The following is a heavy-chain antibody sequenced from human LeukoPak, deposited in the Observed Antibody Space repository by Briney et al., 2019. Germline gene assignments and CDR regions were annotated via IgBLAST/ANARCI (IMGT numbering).Heavy chain of an antibody. CDR3: ARGGRGGIYSSDAFDI. Sequence: GASVKVSCKASGYTFTGYYIHWVRQAPGQELEWMGWINPNSGGTNYAQKFQGRVTMTRDTSISTAYMELSRLTSDDTAVYYCARGGRGGIYSSDAFDIWGQGTMVTVSS. CDR1: GYTFTGYY. V-gene: IGHV1-2*02. CDR2: INPNSGGT. J-gene: IGHJ3*02. D-gene: IGHD3-10*01.